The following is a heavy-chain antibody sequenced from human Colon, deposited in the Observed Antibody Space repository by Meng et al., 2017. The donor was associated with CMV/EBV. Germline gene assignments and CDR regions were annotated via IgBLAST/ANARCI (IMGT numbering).Heavy chain of an antibody. J-gene: IGHJ4*02. CDR1: GFTFSSYA. V-gene: IGHV3-23*01. CDR2: ISGSGGST. CDR3: AKDQAGYYDSSGRDH. D-gene: IGHD3-22*01. Sequence: GESLKISCAASGFTFSSYAMSWVRQAPGKGLEWVSAISGSGGSTYYADSVKGRFTISRDNSKNTLYLQMNSLRAEDTAVYYCAKDQAGYYDSSGRDHWGQGTLVTVSS.